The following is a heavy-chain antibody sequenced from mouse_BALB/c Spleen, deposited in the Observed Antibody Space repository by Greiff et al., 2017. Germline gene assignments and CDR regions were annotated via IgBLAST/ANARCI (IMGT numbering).Heavy chain of an antibody. CDR1: GFTFSSYT. J-gene: IGHJ4*01. D-gene: IGHD1-2*01. CDR2: ISSGGSYT. Sequence: EVMLVESGGGLVQPGGSLKLSCAASGFTFSSYTMSWVRQTPEKRLEWVATISSGGSYTYYPDSVKGRFTISRDNAKNTLYLQMSSLKSEDTAMYYCTRDCTTALYAMDYWGQGTPVTVSS. CDR3: TRDCTTALYAMDY. V-gene: IGHV5-6-4*01.